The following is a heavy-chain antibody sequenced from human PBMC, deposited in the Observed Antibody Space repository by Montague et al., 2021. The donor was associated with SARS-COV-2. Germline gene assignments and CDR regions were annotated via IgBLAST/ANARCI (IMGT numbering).Heavy chain of an antibody. CDR1: GFSLTTSGML. D-gene: IGHD3-22*01. CDR3: ARMVRDSSGYDAFDI. V-gene: IGHV2-70*13. Sequence: PALVKPTHTLTLTCTLSGFSLTTSGMLVSWIRQPPGKALEWLALIDWDDDKYYSTSLKTRLAISKDTSKDQVVLTMTDMDPVDTATYYCARMVRDSSGYDAFDIWGQGKMGTGSS. J-gene: IGHJ3*02. CDR2: IDWDDDK.